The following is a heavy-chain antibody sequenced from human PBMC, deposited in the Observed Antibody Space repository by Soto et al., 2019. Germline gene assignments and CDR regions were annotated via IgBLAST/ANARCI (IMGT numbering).Heavy chain of an antibody. CDR2: INSDGSST. D-gene: IGHD1-1*01. CDR1: GFTFSSYW. V-gene: IGHV3-74*01. Sequence: GGSLRLSCAASGFTFSSYWMHWVRQAPGKGLVWVSRINSDGSSTSYADSVKGRFTISRDNAKNTLYLQMNSLRAEDTDVYYCAREGNWNDVDYFDYWGQGTLVTVSS. CDR3: AREGNWNDVDYFDY. J-gene: IGHJ4*02.